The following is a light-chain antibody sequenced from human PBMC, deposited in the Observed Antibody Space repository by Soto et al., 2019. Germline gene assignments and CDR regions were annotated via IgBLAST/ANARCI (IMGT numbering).Light chain of an antibody. CDR2: GNS. CDR1: SSNIGAGYD. J-gene: IGLJ3*02. Sequence: QLVLTQPPSVSVAPGPRVTISCTGSSSNIGAGYDVHWYQQLPVTAPKLLIYGNSNRPSGVPDRFSGSKSGTSASLAITGLQAEDEADYYCQSYDSSLSGWVFGGGTKLTVL. CDR3: QSYDSSLSGWV. V-gene: IGLV1-40*01.